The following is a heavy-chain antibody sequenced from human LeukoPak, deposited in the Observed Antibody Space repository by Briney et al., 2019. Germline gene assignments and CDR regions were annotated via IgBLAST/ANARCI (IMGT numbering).Heavy chain of an antibody. J-gene: IGHJ6*02. CDR3: ARGGPYYDDENNYYYYGMDV. Sequence: SETLSLTCTVSGGSISSYYWSWIRQPPGKGLEWIGYIYYSGSTNYNPSLKNRVTISVDTSKNQFSLKLSSVTAADTAVYYCARGGPYYDDENNYYYYGMDVWGQGTTVTVSS. D-gene: IGHD3-3*01. CDR2: IYYSGST. V-gene: IGHV4-59*01. CDR1: GGSISSYY.